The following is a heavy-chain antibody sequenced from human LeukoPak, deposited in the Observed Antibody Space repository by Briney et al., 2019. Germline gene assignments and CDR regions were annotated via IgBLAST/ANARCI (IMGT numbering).Heavy chain of an antibody. Sequence: GGSLRLSCATSGFTFGSYAMTWVRQAPGKGLEWVSGITGVDDTPYYADSVKGRFTISRDNAKNTLYLQMNSLRAEDTAVYYCARSREQPTLDSFDYWGQGTLVTVSS. D-gene: IGHD1/OR15-1a*01. J-gene: IGHJ4*02. CDR3: ARSREQPTLDSFDY. CDR1: GFTFGSYA. V-gene: IGHV3-23*01. CDR2: ITGVDDTP.